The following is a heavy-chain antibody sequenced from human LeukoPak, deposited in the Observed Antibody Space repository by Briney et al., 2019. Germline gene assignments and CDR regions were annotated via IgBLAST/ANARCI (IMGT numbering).Heavy chain of an antibody. Sequence: XLSLTCTVSGGSXSSGGYYWSWIRQHPGKGLEWIGYIYYSGSTYYNPSLKSRVTISVDTSKNQFSLKLSSVTAADTAVYYCARDASGYQDAFDIWGQGTMVTVSS. CDR2: IYYSGST. V-gene: IGHV4-31*03. D-gene: IGHD5-12*01. J-gene: IGHJ3*02. CDR1: GGSXSSGGYY. CDR3: ARDASGYQDAFDI.